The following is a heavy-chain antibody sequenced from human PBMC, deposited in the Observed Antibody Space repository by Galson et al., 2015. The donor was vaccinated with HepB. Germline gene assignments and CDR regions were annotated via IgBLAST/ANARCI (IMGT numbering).Heavy chain of an antibody. Sequence: SLRLSCAASRFTFSNYAMTWVRQAPGKGLEWVSSISASGRTTYYADSVKGRFTISRDDSKDTLYLRMNSLRADDTATYYCAKAMFMVRGVIKTVELFNHWGQGTLVIVSS. CDR3: AKAMFMVRGVIKTVELFNH. CDR2: ISASGRTT. D-gene: IGHD3-10*01. CDR1: RFTFSNYA. J-gene: IGHJ4*02. V-gene: IGHV3-23*01.